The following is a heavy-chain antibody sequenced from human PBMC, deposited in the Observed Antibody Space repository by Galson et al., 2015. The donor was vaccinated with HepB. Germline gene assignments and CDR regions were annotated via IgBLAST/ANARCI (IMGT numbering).Heavy chain of an antibody. CDR1: GFTFSSYE. D-gene: IGHD3-22*01. J-gene: IGHJ4*02. Sequence: SLRLSCAASGFTFSSYEMNWVRQAPGKGLEWVSYISSSGSTIYYADSVKGRFTISRDNAKNSLYLQMNSLRAEDTAVYYCARVGRVYYDSSYYFDYWGQGTLVTVSS. CDR3: ARVGRVYYDSSYYFDY. V-gene: IGHV3-48*03. CDR2: ISSSGSTI.